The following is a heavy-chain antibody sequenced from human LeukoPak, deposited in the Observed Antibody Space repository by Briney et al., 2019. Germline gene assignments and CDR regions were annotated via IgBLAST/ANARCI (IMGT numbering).Heavy chain of an antibody. CDR3: ARHVMRNHPGGSSYTHAFDT. J-gene: IGHJ3*02. CDR2: IYYSGTT. V-gene: IGHV4-59*08. CDR1: GGSISGLY. Sequence: PSETLSLTCTVSGGSISGLYWSWIRQPPGKGLEWIGFIYYSGTTSYNPSLKSRVTIAIDTSSNQFSLRVRSVTAADTAVYYCARHVMRNHPGGSSYTHAFDTWGRGTRVTVSS. D-gene: IGHD2-8*02.